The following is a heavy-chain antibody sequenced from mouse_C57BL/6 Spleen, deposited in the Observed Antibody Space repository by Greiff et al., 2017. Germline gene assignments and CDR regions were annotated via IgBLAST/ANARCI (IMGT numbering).Heavy chain of an antibody. D-gene: IGHD3-3*01. J-gene: IGHJ1*03. Sequence: QVQLQQPGAELVMPGASVKLSCTASGYTFTSYWMHWVKQRPGQGLEWIGEIDPSDSYTNYNQQFKGKSTLTVDKSSSTAYMQLSSLTSEDSAVYYCASRAYWYFDVWGTGTTVTVSS. CDR2: IDPSDSYT. V-gene: IGHV1-69*01. CDR1: GYTFTSYW. CDR3: ASRAYWYFDV.